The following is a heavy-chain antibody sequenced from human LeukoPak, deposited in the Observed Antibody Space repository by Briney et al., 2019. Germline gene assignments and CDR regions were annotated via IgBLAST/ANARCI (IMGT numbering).Heavy chain of an antibody. D-gene: IGHD1-26*01. Sequence: SETLSLTCTVSGGSISSYYWSWIRQPAGKGLEWIGRIYASGSTNHNPSLKSRVTMSVGTSKSQFSLKLISVTAADTAVYYCARDPRGIVGANHNWFDPWGQGTLVTVSS. CDR1: GGSISSYY. CDR2: IYASGST. V-gene: IGHV4-4*07. J-gene: IGHJ5*02. CDR3: ARDPRGIVGANHNWFDP.